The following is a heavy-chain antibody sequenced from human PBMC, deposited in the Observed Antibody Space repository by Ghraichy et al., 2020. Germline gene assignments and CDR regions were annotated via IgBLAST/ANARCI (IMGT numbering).Heavy chain of an antibody. CDR1: GFSLSTSGVG. J-gene: IGHJ3*02. Sequence: SGPTLVKPTQTLTLTCTFSGFSLSTSGVGVGWIRQPPGKALEWLALIYWNDDKRYSPSLKSRLTITKDTSKNQVVLTMTNMDPVDTATYYCAHRQDSSWYYYNDAFDIWGQGTMVTVSS. CDR3: AHRQDSSWYYYNDAFDI. D-gene: IGHD6-13*01. V-gene: IGHV2-5*01. CDR2: IYWNDDK.